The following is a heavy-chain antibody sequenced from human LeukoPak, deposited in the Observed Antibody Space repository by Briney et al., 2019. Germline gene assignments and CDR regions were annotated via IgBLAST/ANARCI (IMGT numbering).Heavy chain of an antibody. CDR3: ARDLLPLGGTLGNWFDP. Sequence: GGSLRLSCVASGFTFNSYNINWVRQAPGKGLEWVATISGSGGRTFHADSVKDRFTISRDNSMNTLFLQMNSLRVDDTAVYYCARDLLPLGGTLGNWFDPWGQGTLVTVSS. D-gene: IGHD1-26*01. J-gene: IGHJ5*02. CDR1: GFTFNSYN. V-gene: IGHV3-23*01. CDR2: ISGSGGRT.